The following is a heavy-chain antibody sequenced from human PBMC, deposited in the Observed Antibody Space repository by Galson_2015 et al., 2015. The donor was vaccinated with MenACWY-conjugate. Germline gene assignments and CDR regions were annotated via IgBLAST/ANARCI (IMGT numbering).Heavy chain of an antibody. CDR1: GYTFTRYA. CDR3: ARTLAVTGSTINWFDP. CDR2: INTKTGNP. Sequence: SVKVSCKASGYTFTRYAMNWVRQAPGQGLEWMGWINTKTGNPTYAQGFTGRFVFSLDASVSAAYLQISSLQAVDTAVYYCARTLAVTGSTINWFDPWGQGTLVTISS. J-gene: IGHJ5*02. D-gene: IGHD6-19*01. V-gene: IGHV7-4-1*02.